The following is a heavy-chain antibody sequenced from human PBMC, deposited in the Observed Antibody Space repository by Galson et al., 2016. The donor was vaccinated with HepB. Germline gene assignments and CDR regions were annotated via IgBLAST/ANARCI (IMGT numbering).Heavy chain of an antibody. D-gene: IGHD5-12*01. CDR3: ARTDREWLRLGGAFWGYFDY. J-gene: IGHJ4*02. CDR1: GFNFNIFS. V-gene: IGHV3-30*04. Sequence: LRLSCAASGFNFNIFSLHWVRQAPGKGLEWVAVMSYDGTEKYYADSVKGRFTITRDNAKNTLYLQMNSLRAEDTALYYCARTDREWLRLGGAFWGYFDYWGQGTLVTVSS. CDR2: MSYDGTEK.